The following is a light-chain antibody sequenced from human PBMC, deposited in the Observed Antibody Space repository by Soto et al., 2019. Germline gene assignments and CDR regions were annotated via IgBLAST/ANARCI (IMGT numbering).Light chain of an antibody. CDR2: DAS. J-gene: IGKJ4*01. V-gene: IGKV3-11*01. CDR1: QSVGDY. Sequence: IVLTQSPATLSLSPGERATLSCRASQSVGDYLGWYQQKPGQAPRLLIYDASQRATGVPARFSASGSGTDLTLTISSLEPEDFAIYYCQQREDWPRAFGGGTKVEFK. CDR3: QQREDWPRA.